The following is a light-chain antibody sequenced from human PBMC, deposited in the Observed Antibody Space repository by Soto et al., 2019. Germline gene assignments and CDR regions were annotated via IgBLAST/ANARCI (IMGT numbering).Light chain of an antibody. CDR1: SSDVGGYKY. J-gene: IGLJ1*01. CDR3: CSYAGSYFYV. Sequence: QSVLTQPLSVSGSPGQSVTISCTGTSSDVGGYKYVSWYQQHPGKAPKVMIYDVSMRPSGVPDRFSGSKSGNTASLTISGLQAEDEADYYCCSYAGSYFYVFGTGTKVTVL. CDR2: DVS. V-gene: IGLV2-11*01.